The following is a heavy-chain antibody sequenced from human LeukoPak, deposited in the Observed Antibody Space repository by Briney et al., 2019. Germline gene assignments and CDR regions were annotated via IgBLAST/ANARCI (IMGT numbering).Heavy chain of an antibody. V-gene: IGHV3-64D*06. Sequence: GGSLRLSCSASGFTFSSYAMHWDRQAPGKGLEYVSAISSNGGSTYYADSVKGRFTISRDNSKNTLYLQMSSLRAEDTAVYYCVKVGSGRPFDYWGQGTLVTVSS. CDR2: ISSNGGST. CDR1: GFTFSSYA. D-gene: IGHD6-19*01. J-gene: IGHJ4*02. CDR3: VKVGSGRPFDY.